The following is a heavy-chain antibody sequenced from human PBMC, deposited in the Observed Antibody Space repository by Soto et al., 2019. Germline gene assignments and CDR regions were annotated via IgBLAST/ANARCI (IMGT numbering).Heavy chain of an antibody. V-gene: IGHV3-23*01. CDR2: ISGSGGVT. Sequence: GGSLRLSCVASGFTFKNYDMMWIRQAPGKGLEWVSGISGSGGVTYYADSVKGRFTISRDNSKNTLYLQMNSLRAEDTAIYYCAKNRQFRSYYESAGHYDNWGQGTLVTVSS. CDR3: AKNRQFRSYYESAGHYDN. CDR1: GFTFKNYD. D-gene: IGHD3-10*01. J-gene: IGHJ4*02.